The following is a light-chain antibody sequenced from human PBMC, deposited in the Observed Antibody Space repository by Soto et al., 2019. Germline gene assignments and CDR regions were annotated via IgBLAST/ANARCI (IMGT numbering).Light chain of an antibody. Sequence: DIVMTQSPDSLAVSLGERATINCKSSQSVLYSSKNKNYLAWYQQKPAQPPKLLIYWATTRESGVPARFSGSGSGTDYTLTISSLAADDVAVYYCQQYYSTPPTFGLGTKLEIK. J-gene: IGKJ2*01. CDR3: QQYYSTPPT. CDR1: QSVLYSSKNKNY. CDR2: WAT. V-gene: IGKV4-1*01.